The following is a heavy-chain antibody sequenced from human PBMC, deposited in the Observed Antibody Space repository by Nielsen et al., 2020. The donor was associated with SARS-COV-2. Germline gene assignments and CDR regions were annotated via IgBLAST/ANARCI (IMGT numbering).Heavy chain of an antibody. CDR3: ARASGITMIVVVMGAFDI. CDR1: GGSISSGGYY. D-gene: IGHD3-22*01. Sequence: SETLSLTCTVSGGSISSGGYYWSWIRQHPGKGLEWIGYIYYSGSTYYNPSLKRRVTISVDTSKNQFSLKLSPVTAADTAVYYCARASGITMIVVVMGAFDIWGQGTMVTVSS. V-gene: IGHV4-31*03. CDR2: IYYSGST. J-gene: IGHJ3*02.